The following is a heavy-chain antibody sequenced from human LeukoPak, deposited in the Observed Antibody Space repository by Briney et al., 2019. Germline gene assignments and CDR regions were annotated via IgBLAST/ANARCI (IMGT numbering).Heavy chain of an antibody. CDR3: MGDFWSGRFDY. J-gene: IGHJ4*02. Sequence: GSLRLSCAASGFTFSSYWMSWVRQAPGKGLEWVANIKQDGSEKYYVDSVKGRFTISRDNAKNSLYLQMNSLRAEDTAVYYCMGDFWSGRFDYWGQGTLVTVSS. CDR1: GFTFSSYW. V-gene: IGHV3-7*01. CDR2: IKQDGSEK. D-gene: IGHD3-3*01.